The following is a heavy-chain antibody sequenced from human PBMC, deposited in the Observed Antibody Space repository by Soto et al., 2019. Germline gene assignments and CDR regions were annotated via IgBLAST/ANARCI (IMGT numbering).Heavy chain of an antibody. Sequence: GSSVKVSCKAFGYTFNAFYMHWVRQAPGQGLEWMGVINPSGDGTSYAQKFQGRVTMTRDTSTSTVYMELSSLRSEDTAVYYCARFALGHEYPDVSSQGTSVTVSS. J-gene: IGHJ6*02. CDR2: INPSGDGT. V-gene: IGHV1-46*02. CDR1: GYTFNAFY. D-gene: IGHD2-2*02. CDR3: ARFALGHEYPDV.